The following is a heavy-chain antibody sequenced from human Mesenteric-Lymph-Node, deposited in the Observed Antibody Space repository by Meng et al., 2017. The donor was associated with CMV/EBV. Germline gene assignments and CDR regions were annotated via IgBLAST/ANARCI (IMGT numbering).Heavy chain of an antibody. D-gene: IGHD3-10*01. CDR3: ARYYYGSGSADY. Sequence: CAVYGGCFSGYYWSWIRQPPGKGLEWIGEINHSGSTNYNPSLKSRVTISVDTSKNQFSLKLSSVTAADTAVYYCARYYYGSGSADYWGQGTLVTVSS. V-gene: IGHV4-34*01. CDR1: GGCFSGYY. J-gene: IGHJ4*02. CDR2: INHSGST.